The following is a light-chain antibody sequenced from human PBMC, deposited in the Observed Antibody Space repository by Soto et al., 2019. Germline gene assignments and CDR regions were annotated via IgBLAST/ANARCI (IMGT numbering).Light chain of an antibody. J-gene: IGKJ1*01. Sequence: EIVFTQSPSTLSLSPGERATLSCSASQGVSSYLAWYQQKPGQAPRLLIYDASNRATGIPARFSGSGSGTDFTLTISSLEPEDFAVYYCQQRSNWRTFGQGTKVDIK. V-gene: IGKV3-11*01. CDR3: QQRSNWRT. CDR2: DAS. CDR1: QGVSSY.